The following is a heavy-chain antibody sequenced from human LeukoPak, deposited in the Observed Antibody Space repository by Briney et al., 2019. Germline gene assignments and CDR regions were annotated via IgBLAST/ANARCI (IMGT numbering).Heavy chain of an antibody. Sequence: PSQTLSLTCAVSGGSISSGGYSWSWIRQPPGKGLEWIGSIYYSGSTYYNPSLKSRVTISVDTSKNQFSLKLSSVTAADTAVYYCARDPTADYWGQGTLVTVSS. CDR1: GGSISSGGYS. J-gene: IGHJ4*02. V-gene: IGHV4-39*07. CDR3: ARDPTADY. CDR2: IYYSGST. D-gene: IGHD5-18*01.